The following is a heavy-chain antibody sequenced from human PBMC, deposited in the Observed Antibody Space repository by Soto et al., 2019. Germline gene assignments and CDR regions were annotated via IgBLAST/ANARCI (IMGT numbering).Heavy chain of an antibody. CDR3: ARHRGPTGPNY. CDR2: MYHSGNT. Sequence: QLQLQESGPGLVKPSETLSLTCTVSGDSISSNNYHWGWIRQPPGKGLEWIGSMYHSGNTYHNPSLKSRVTISVDTSKIQFSLNLRSVTAADTAVYYCARHRGPTGPNYWGQGTLVTVSS. J-gene: IGHJ4*02. CDR1: GDSISSNNYH. D-gene: IGHD3-10*01. V-gene: IGHV4-39*01.